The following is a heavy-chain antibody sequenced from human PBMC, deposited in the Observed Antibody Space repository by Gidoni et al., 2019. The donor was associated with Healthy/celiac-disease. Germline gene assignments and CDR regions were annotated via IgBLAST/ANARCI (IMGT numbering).Heavy chain of an antibody. V-gene: IGHV3-30-3*01. CDR2: ISYDGSKK. D-gene: IGHD3-3*02. CDR3: ARDLGFLEWFTSYYMDV. Sequence: QVQLVESGGGVVQPGWSLRLSCAASGITFRSYAMHWVRQAPGKGLGWVAVISYDGSKKYYADSVKGRFTISRDNSKNTLYLQMNSLRAEDTAVYYCARDLGFLEWFTSYYMDVWGKGTTVTVSS. CDR1: GITFRSYA. J-gene: IGHJ6*03.